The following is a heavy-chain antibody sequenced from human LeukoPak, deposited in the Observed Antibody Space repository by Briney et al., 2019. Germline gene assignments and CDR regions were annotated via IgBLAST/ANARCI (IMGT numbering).Heavy chain of an antibody. V-gene: IGHV1-2*02. D-gene: IGHD5-24*01. CDR2: INPNSGDT. Sequence: ASVKVSCKASGYTFTGYHMHWVRQAPGQGLEWMGWINPNSGDTNYAQKFQGRVTMTRDTSISTAYVELSRLTSDDTSVYYCARVAVEMASWFDPWGQGTLVTVSS. CDR1: GYTFTGYH. CDR3: ARVAVEMASWFDP. J-gene: IGHJ5*02.